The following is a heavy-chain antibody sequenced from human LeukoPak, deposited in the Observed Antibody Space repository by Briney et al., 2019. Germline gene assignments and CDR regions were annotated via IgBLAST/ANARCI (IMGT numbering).Heavy chain of an antibody. CDR2: IWYDGSNK. V-gene: IGHV3-33*01. CDR3: ATGATTVTTGPWGWYFDL. J-gene: IGHJ2*01. D-gene: IGHD4-17*01. Sequence: GGSLRLSCAASGFTFSSYGMHWVRQAPGKGLEWVAVIWYDGSNKYYADSVKGRFTTSRDNSKNTLYLQMNSLRAEDTAVYYCATGATTVTTGPWGWYFDLWGRGTLVTVSS. CDR1: GFTFSSYG.